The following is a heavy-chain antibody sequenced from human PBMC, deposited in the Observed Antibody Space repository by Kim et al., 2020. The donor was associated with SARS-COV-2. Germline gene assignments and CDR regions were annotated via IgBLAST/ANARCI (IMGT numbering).Heavy chain of an antibody. CDR3: ARNYDFWGPFDY. D-gene: IGHD3-3*01. Sequence: GGSLRLSCAASGFTFSSYGMHWVRQAPGKGLEWVAVIWYDGSNKYYADSVKGRFTISRDNSKNTLYLQMNSLRAEDTAVYYCARNYDFWGPFDYWGQGTLVTVSS. J-gene: IGHJ4*02. V-gene: IGHV3-33*01. CDR2: IWYDGSNK. CDR1: GFTFSSYG.